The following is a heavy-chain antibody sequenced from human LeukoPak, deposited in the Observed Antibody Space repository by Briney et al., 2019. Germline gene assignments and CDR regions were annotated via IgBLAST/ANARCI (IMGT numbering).Heavy chain of an antibody. CDR2: ISSSSSYI. Sequence: GGSLRLSCAVSGVTFSSYSMNWVRQAPGKGLEWVSSISSSSSYIYYADSVKGRFTISRDNAKNSLYPQMNSLRAEDTAVYYCAREMKDRGFDYWGQGTLVTVSS. CDR3: AREMKDRGFDY. J-gene: IGHJ4*02. CDR1: GVTFSSYS. V-gene: IGHV3-21*01.